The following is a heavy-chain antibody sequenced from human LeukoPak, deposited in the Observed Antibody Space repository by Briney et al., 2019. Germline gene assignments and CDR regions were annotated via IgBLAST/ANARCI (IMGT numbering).Heavy chain of an antibody. Sequence: SETLSLTCTVSGGSISSGGYYWSWIRQPPGKGLEWIGEINHSGSTNYNPSLKSRVTISVDTSKNQFSLKLSSVTAADTAVYYCARVGIAAAYYFDYWGQGTLVTVSS. J-gene: IGHJ4*02. CDR1: GGSISSGGYY. D-gene: IGHD6-13*01. CDR2: INHSGST. V-gene: IGHV4-39*07. CDR3: ARVGIAAAYYFDY.